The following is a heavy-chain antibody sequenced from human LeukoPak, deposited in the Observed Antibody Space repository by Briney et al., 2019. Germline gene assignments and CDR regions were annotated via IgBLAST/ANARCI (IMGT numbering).Heavy chain of an antibody. D-gene: IGHD6-19*01. J-gene: IGHJ4*02. CDR1: GFTFSSYG. Sequence: GGSLRLSCAASGFTFSSYGMHWVRQAPGKGLEWVAVISYDGSNKYYADSVKGRFTISRDNSKNTLYLQMNSLRAEDTAVYYCANAVAGTFYWGQGTLVTVSS. CDR2: ISYDGSNK. CDR3: ANAVAGTFY. V-gene: IGHV3-30*18.